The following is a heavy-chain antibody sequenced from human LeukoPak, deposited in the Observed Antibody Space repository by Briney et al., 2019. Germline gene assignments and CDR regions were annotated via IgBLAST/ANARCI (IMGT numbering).Heavy chain of an antibody. CDR1: GYTFTDYY. Sequence: ASVKVSCKGSGYTFTDYYMHWVRQAPGQGLEWLGWSNPNPGGTKYAQKFQGRVTMTGDTSISTAYMELDGLRSDDTAVYYCATPRFCSSASCFYDNWGQGTLVTVSS. D-gene: IGHD2-2*01. CDR3: ATPRFCSSASCFYDN. V-gene: IGHV1-2*02. CDR2: SNPNPGGT. J-gene: IGHJ4*02.